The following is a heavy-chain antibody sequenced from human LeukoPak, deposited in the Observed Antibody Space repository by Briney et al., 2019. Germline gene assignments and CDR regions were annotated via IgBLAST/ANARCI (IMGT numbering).Heavy chain of an antibody. CDR1: GFTFSDYY. CDR2: ISSSGSTI. Sequence: PGGSLRLSCAASGFTFSDYYMSWIRQAPGKGLEWVSYISSSGSTIYYADSVKGRFTISRDNAKNSLYLQMNSLRAEDTAVYYCARSDIVVVPAALYFDYWGQGTLVTVSS. CDR3: ARSDIVVVPAALYFDY. V-gene: IGHV3-11*04. J-gene: IGHJ4*02. D-gene: IGHD2-2*01.